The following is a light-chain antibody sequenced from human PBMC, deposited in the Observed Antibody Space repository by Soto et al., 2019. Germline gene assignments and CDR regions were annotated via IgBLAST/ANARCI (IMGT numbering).Light chain of an antibody. CDR3: QQRSNLQIT. CDR2: DAS. Sequence: EIVLPQSPATLSLSPGESVTLSCRTSQSVSTYFAWYQQKPGRAPRPLIYDASNSATGIPARFIGRGSGTDFSLTISSLEREDFAVYSCQQRSNLQITFGQGTRLEIK. J-gene: IGKJ5*01. CDR1: QSVSTY. V-gene: IGKV3-11*01.